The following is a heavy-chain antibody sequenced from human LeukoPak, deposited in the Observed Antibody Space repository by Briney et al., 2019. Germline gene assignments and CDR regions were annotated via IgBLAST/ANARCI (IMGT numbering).Heavy chain of an antibody. V-gene: IGHV4-59*08. CDR1: GGSISTYY. J-gene: IGHJ4*02. CDR3: ERMGGYSGYATH. D-gene: IGHD5-12*01. Sequence: SETLSLTCTVSGGSISTYYWSWIRQPPGKGLEWIGYIHYSGTTNYKPSLKNRVTISLDTSKNQFSLNLSSVTAADTAVYYCERMGGYSGYATHWGQGTLVTVSS. CDR2: IHYSGTT.